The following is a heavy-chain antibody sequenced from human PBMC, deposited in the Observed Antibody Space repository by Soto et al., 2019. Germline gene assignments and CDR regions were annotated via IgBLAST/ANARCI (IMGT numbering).Heavy chain of an antibody. CDR1: GYSFTSYK. V-gene: IGHV5-51*01. Sequence: GESLKISCKGSGYSFTSYKIAWVRQMPGKGLEWMGIIFPGDSDTRYSPSFQGQVTISADKSTSTAYLQWSSLKASDTAMYYCARHATYYDILSGYYFDHWGQGNLVTVSS. J-gene: IGHJ4*02. D-gene: IGHD3-9*01. CDR3: ARHATYYDILSGYYFDH. CDR2: IFPGDSDT.